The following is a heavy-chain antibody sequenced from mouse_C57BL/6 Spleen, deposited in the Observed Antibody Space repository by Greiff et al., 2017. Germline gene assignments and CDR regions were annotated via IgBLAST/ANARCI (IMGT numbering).Heavy chain of an antibody. CDR1: GYTFTDYN. J-gene: IGHJ4*01. Sequence: VQLQQSGPELVKPGASVKIPCKASGYTFTDYNMDWVKQSHGKSLEWIGDINPNNGGTIYNQKFKGKATLTVDKSSSTAYMELRSLTSEDTAVYYWARGPYDYVSYAMDYWGQGTSVTVSS. CDR2: INPNNGGT. CDR3: ARGPYDYVSYAMDY. V-gene: IGHV1-18*01. D-gene: IGHD2-4*01.